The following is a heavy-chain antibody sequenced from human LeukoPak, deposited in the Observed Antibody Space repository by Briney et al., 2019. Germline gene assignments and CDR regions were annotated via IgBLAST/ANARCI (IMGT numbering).Heavy chain of an antibody. CDR3: ARWNYYGSGVDY. J-gene: IGHJ4*02. Sequence: SQTPSLTCTVSGGSISSYYWSWIRQPPGKGLEWIGYIYYSGSTNYNPSLKSRVTISVDTSKNQFSLKLSSVTAADTAVYYCARWNYYGSGVDYWGQGTLVTVSS. CDR2: IYYSGST. D-gene: IGHD3-10*01. CDR1: GGSISSYY. V-gene: IGHV4-59*01.